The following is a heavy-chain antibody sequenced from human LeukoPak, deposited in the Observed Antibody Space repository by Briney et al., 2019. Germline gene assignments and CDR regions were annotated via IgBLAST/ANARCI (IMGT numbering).Heavy chain of an antibody. V-gene: IGHV4-59*01. CDR2: IYYSGST. Sequence: SETLSLTCTVSGGSISSYYWSWIRQPPGKGLEWIGYIYYSGSTNYNPSLKSRVTISVDTSKNQFSLKLSSVTAADTAVYYCARGLPAASFDPGGQGTLVPVSS. CDR1: GGSISSYY. CDR3: ARGLPAASFDP. D-gene: IGHD2-2*01. J-gene: IGHJ5*02.